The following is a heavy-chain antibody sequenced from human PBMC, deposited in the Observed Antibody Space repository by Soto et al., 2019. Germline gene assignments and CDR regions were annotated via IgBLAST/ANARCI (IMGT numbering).Heavy chain of an antibody. J-gene: IGHJ4*02. CDR2: ISTSSSYI. D-gene: IGHD6-19*01. V-gene: IGHV3-21*01. Sequence: EVQLVESGGGLVKPGGSLRLSCAASGFTFSSYTMNWVRQAPGKGLEWVSSISTSSSYIYYADSVKGRFTISRDNAKNSLYLQMTSLRAEDTAVYYCARDAGIEAVAGRTYYFDYWGQGTLVTVSS. CDR1: GFTFSSYT. CDR3: ARDAGIEAVAGRTYYFDY.